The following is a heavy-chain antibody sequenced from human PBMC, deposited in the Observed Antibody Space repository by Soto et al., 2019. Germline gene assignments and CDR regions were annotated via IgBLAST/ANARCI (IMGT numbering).Heavy chain of an antibody. Sequence: SVKVSCKASGGTFSSYAISWVRQAPGQGLEWMGGIIPIFGTANYAQKFQGRVTITADESTSTAYMELSSLRSEDTAVYYCARDVRYAGSSGLFDPWGQGTLLTVSS. J-gene: IGHJ5*02. V-gene: IGHV1-69*13. D-gene: IGHD6-19*01. CDR3: ARDVRYAGSSGLFDP. CDR2: IIPIFGTA. CDR1: GGTFSSYA.